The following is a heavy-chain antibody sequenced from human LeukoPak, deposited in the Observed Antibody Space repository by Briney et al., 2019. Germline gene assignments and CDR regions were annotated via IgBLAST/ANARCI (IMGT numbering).Heavy chain of an antibody. D-gene: IGHD3-9*01. CDR3: AKDHRYDILTGLNWFDP. J-gene: IGHJ5*02. V-gene: IGHV3-23*01. Sequence: GGSLRLSCAASGFTFSSSAMSWVRQAPGKGLEWVSTISGSDSSTHYADSVKGRFTISRDNSKNTLYLQMNSLRAEDTAVYYCAKDHRYDILTGLNWFDPWGQGTLVTVSS. CDR2: ISGSDSST. CDR1: GFTFSSSA.